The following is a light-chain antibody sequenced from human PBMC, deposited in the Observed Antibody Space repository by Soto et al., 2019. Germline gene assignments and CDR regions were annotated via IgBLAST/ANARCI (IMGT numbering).Light chain of an antibody. CDR3: AVWDDSLNGYV. Sequence: QSVLTQPPSASGTPGQRVTISCSGSSSNIGSNTVNWYQQYPGAAPKVRIYSNNQRPSGVPDRFSGSKSGTSASLAISGLQSEDEAEYYCAVWDDSLNGYVFGTGTKLTVL. V-gene: IGLV1-44*01. J-gene: IGLJ1*01. CDR1: SSNIGSNT. CDR2: SNN.